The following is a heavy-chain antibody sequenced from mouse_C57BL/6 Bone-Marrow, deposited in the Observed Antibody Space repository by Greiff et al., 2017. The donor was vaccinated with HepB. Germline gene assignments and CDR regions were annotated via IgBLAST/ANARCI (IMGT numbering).Heavy chain of an antibody. D-gene: IGHD2-3*01. CDR3: ARKEYDEDDYYDY. J-gene: IGHJ2*01. Sequence: VQLQQSGAELVRPGASVTLSCKASGYTFTDSEMHWVKQTPVHGLEWIGAIDPETGGTAYNQKFKGKAIVTADKSSSPAYMELRCLTSEDSAGYYWARKEYDEDDYYDYWGQGKTLTVSA. CDR2: IDPETGGT. V-gene: IGHV1-15*01. CDR1: GYTFTDSE.